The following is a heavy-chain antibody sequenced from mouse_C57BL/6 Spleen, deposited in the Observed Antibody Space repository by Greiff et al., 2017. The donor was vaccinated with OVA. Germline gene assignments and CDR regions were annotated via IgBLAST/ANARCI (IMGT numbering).Heavy chain of an antibody. V-gene: IGHV1-74*01. D-gene: IGHD1-1*01. Sequence: VKLQQPGAELVKPGASVKVSCKASGYTFTSYWMHWVKQRPGQGLEWIGRIHPSDSDTNYNQKFKGKATLTVDKSSSTAYMQLSSLTSEDSAVYYCATAGSSYAMDYWGQGTSVTVSS. CDR3: ATAGSSYAMDY. J-gene: IGHJ4*01. CDR1: GYTFTSYW. CDR2: IHPSDSDT.